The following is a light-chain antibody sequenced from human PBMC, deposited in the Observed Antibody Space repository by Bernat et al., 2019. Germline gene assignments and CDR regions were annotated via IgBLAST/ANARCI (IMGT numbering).Light chain of an antibody. CDR1: QSISSY. V-gene: IGKV1-39*01. CDR2: AAS. CDR3: QQSYSTPIT. J-gene: IGKJ5*01. Sequence: DIQMTQSPSSLSASVGVRVTITCRASQSISSYLNWYQQKPGKAPKLLIYAASSLQSGVPSRFSGSGSGTDFTLTISSLQPEDFATYYCQQSYSTPITFGQRTRLEIK.